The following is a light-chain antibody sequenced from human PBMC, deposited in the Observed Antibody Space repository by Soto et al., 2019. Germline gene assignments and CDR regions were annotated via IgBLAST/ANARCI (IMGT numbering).Light chain of an antibody. V-gene: IGKV1-39*01. CDR3: QQSYSTPFT. CDR2: AAS. Sequence: DIQMTQSPSSLSASVGDRVTITCRASQSISSYLNWYQQKPGKAPKLLIYAASSLQSGVPSRFSGSGSGSDFTLTISSLQPEDFATYYCQQSYSTPFTFDPGTKVYIK. J-gene: IGKJ3*01. CDR1: QSISSY.